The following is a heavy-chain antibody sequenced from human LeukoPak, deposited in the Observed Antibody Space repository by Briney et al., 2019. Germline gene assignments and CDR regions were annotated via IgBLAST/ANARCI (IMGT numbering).Heavy chain of an antibody. CDR3: AKEGNDQGYFDY. Sequence: GRSLRLSCAASGFTFSSYGMHWVRQAPGKGLEWVAIISYDGSNKYYADSVKGRFTISRDNSKNTLYLQMNSLRAEDTAVYYCAKEGNDQGYFDYWGQGTLVTVSS. CDR2: ISYDGSNK. J-gene: IGHJ4*02. CDR1: GFTFSSYG. V-gene: IGHV3-30*18. D-gene: IGHD2-2*01.